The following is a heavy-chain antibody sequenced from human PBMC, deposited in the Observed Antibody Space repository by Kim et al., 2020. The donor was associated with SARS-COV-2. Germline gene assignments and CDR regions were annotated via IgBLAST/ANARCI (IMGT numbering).Heavy chain of an antibody. V-gene: IGHV3-30*18. D-gene: IGHD2-15*01. Sequence: GGSLRLSCAASGFTFSSYGMHWVRQAPGKGLEWVAVISYDGNNKYYADSVKGRFTISRDNSKNTLYLQMNSLRAEDTAVYYCAKDRGYCSGGSCYGNYYYAMDVWGQGTTVTVSS. CDR3: AKDRGYCSGGSCYGNYYYAMDV. J-gene: IGHJ6*02. CDR2: ISYDGNNK. CDR1: GFTFSSYG.